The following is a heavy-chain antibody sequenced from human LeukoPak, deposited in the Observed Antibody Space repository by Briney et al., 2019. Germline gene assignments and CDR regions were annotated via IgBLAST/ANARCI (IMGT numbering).Heavy chain of an antibody. Sequence: PGGSLRLSCAASGFTFSSYAMHWVRQAPGKGLEWVAVISYDGSNKYYADSVEGRFTISRDNSKNTLYLQMNSLRAEDTAVYYCARTDTRPRFGHWFDPWGQGTLVTVSS. CDR2: ISYDGSNK. J-gene: IGHJ5*02. V-gene: IGHV3-30*14. CDR3: ARTDTRPRFGHWFDP. D-gene: IGHD2-15*01. CDR1: GFTFSSYA.